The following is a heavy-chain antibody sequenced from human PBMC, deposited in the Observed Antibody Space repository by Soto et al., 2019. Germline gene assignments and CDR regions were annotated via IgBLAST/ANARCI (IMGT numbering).Heavy chain of an antibody. D-gene: IGHD6-6*01. CDR1: GFTFSSYW. CDR2: IKQDGSEK. Sequence: GGSLRLSCAASGFTFSSYWMSWVRQAPGKGLEWVANIKQDGSEKYYVDSVKGRFTISRDNAKNSLYLQMNSLRAEDTAVYYCARDLWYSSSSDAFDIWGQGTMVTVSS. V-gene: IGHV3-7*01. J-gene: IGHJ3*02. CDR3: ARDLWYSSSSDAFDI.